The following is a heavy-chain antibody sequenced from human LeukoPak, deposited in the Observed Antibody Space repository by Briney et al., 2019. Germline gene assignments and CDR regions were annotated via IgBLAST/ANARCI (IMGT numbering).Heavy chain of an antibody. CDR3: AREANYYDSSGYYAEN. J-gene: IGHJ4*02. Sequence: GGSLRLSCAASGFTFSSYWMSWVRQAPGKGLEWEANIKQDGSEKYYVDSVKGRFTISRDNAKNSLYLQMNSLRAEDTAVYYCAREANYYDSSGYYAENWGQGTLVTVSS. D-gene: IGHD3-22*01. CDR1: GFTFSSYW. CDR2: IKQDGSEK. V-gene: IGHV3-7*01.